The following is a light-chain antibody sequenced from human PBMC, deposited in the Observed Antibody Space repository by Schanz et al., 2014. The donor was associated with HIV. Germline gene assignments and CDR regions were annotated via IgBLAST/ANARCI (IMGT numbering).Light chain of an antibody. J-gene: IGLJ2*01. Sequence: QSALTQPASVSASPGQSITISCTGTGSDIGGYNFVSWYQQCPGKAPKLVIFDVNNRPAGISSRFSGSKSGNTASLTISGLQPEDECDYFCSSYAGSNNLVFGGGTKLTVL. CDR2: DVN. V-gene: IGLV2-14*03. CDR3: SSYAGSNNLV. CDR1: GSDIGGYNF.